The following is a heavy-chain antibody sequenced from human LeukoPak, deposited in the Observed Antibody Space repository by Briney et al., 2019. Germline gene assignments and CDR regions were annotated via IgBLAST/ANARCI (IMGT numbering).Heavy chain of an antibody. CDR3: AKDRYSSSSTFTVNPFDY. J-gene: IGHJ4*02. Sequence: GGSLRLSCAASGFTFSSYWMSWVRQAPGKGLEWVAFIRFDGRDKYYADSVKGRFTISRDNSESTLDLQMNSLRVGDTAVYYCAKDRYSSSSTFTVNPFDYWGQGILVTVSS. CDR1: GFTFSSYW. D-gene: IGHD2-2*01. CDR2: IRFDGRDK. V-gene: IGHV3-30*02.